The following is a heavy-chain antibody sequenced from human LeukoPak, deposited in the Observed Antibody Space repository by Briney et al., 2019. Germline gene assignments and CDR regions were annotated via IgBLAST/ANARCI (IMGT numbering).Heavy chain of an antibody. D-gene: IGHD6-6*01. V-gene: IGHV4-4*09. Sequence: SETLSLTCTVSGGSISSYYWSWIRQPPGKGLEWIGYIYTSWSTNYNPSLKSRVTISVDTSKNQFSLKLSSVTAADTAVYYCARHLYSSSSWDYWGQGTLVTVSS. CDR1: GGSISSYY. J-gene: IGHJ4*02. CDR2: IYTSWST. CDR3: ARHLYSSSSWDY.